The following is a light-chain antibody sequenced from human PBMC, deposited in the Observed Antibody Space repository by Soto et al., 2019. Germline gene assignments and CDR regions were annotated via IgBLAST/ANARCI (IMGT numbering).Light chain of an antibody. CDR3: QQYNTWPWT. CDR2: DTS. J-gene: IGKJ1*01. CDR1: QSVGST. Sequence: EIGLTQCPAALSGSRGERVTLSCWASQSVGSTLNWYQQRPGQAPRLLIYDTSIRATGIPARFSGSGSGTEFTLTIRSLQHEDFAAYYCQQYNTWPWTFGEGTKVDNK. V-gene: IGKV3-15*01.